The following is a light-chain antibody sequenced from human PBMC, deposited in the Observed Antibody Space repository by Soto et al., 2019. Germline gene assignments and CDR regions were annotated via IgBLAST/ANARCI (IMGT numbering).Light chain of an antibody. V-gene: IGKV1-33*01. CDR2: GAS. J-gene: IGKJ3*01. CDR1: QDIRTS. Sequence: DIQMTQSPSSLSASVGARVSITCQASQDIRTSLSWFQHKPVRAPKLLIYGASYLETGVPSRFRGSRSGTDFTFTITSLQPEDIATYYCQHYNNLPPFTFGPGTIVDIK. CDR3: QHYNNLPPFT.